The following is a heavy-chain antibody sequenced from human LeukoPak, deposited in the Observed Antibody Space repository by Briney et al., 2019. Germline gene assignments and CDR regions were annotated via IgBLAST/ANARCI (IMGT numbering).Heavy chain of an antibody. V-gene: IGHV3-30*03. Sequence: SCKASGYTFTSYDINWVRQAPGKGLEWVAVISYDGSNKYYADSVKGRFTISRDNSKNTLYLQMNSLRAEDTAVYYCATIVGAISAFDYWGQGTLVTVSS. J-gene: IGHJ4*02. CDR2: ISYDGSNK. CDR1: GYTFTSYD. CDR3: ATIVGAISAFDY. D-gene: IGHD1-26*01.